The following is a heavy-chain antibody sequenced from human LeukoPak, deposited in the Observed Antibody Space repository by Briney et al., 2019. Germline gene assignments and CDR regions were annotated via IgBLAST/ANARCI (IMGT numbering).Heavy chain of an antibody. CDR3: ARDILTGHNWFDP. J-gene: IGHJ5*02. D-gene: IGHD3-9*01. V-gene: IGHV4-34*01. CDR2: INHSGSI. Sequence: SETLSLTCAVYGGSFSGYYWSWIRQPPGKGLEWIGEINHSGSINYNPSLKSRVTISVDTSKNQFSLKLSSVTAADTAVYYCARDILTGHNWFDPWGQGTLVTVSS. CDR1: GGSFSGYY.